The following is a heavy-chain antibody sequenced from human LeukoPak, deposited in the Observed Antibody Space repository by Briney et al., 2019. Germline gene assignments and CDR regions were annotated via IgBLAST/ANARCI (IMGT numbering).Heavy chain of an antibody. CDR1: GYTFTSYG. CDR2: INPTGGST. D-gene: IGHD5-24*01. Sequence: ASVKVSCKASGYTFTSYGISWVRQAPGQGLEWMGVINPTGGSTTYAPKFQGRVTMTRDTSTSTVYMELSSLRSEDTAVYYCAREFSIRNGYNEVAQKCHDYWGQGTLVTVSS. V-gene: IGHV1-46*01. CDR3: AREFSIRNGYNEVAQKCHDY. J-gene: IGHJ4*02.